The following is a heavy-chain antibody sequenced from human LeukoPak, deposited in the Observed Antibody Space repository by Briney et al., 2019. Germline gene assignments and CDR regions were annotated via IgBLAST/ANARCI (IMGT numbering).Heavy chain of an antibody. Sequence: SETLSLTCAVYGGSFSGYYWSWIRQPPGKGLEWIGEINHSGSTNYNPSLKSRVTISVDTSKNQFSLKLSSVTAADTAVYYCARGGDRGYWGQGTLVTVSS. V-gene: IGHV4-34*01. CDR2: INHSGST. J-gene: IGHJ4*02. CDR1: GGSFSGYY. CDR3: ARGGDRGY. D-gene: IGHD3-10*01.